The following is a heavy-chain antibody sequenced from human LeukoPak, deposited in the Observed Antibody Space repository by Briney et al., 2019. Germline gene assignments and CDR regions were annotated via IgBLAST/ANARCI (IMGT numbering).Heavy chain of an antibody. CDR2: TTNKANSYTT. V-gene: IGHV3-72*01. J-gene: IGHJ4*02. CDR1: GFTFSDHF. Sequence: GGSLRLSCAASGFTFSDHFMDWVRQAPGKGLEWVGRTTNKANSYTTQYAASAKGRFTISRDDSKNSLYLQMNSLKTEDPAVYYCARSYSSGWYSNFWGQGTQVTVSS. D-gene: IGHD6-19*01. CDR3: ARSYSSGWYSNF.